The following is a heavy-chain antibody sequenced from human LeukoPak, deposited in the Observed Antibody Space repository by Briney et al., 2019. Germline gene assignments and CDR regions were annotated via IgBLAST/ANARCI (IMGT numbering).Heavy chain of an antibody. CDR3: ARDGGHDSSGYYFTDFDY. V-gene: IGHV3-7*01. Sequence: GGSLRLSCAASGFTFSSYWMSWVRQAPGKGLEWVANIKQDGSEKYYVDSVKGRFTISRDNAKNSLYLQMNSLRAEDTAVYYCARDGGHDSSGYYFTDFDYWGQGTLVTVSS. CDR1: GFTFSSYW. CDR2: IKQDGSEK. J-gene: IGHJ4*02. D-gene: IGHD3-22*01.